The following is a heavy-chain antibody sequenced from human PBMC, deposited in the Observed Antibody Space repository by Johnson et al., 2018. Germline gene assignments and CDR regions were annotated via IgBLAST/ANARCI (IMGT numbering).Heavy chain of an antibody. D-gene: IGHD1-26*01. Sequence: QVQLVQSGGGVVQSGRSLRLSCAASGFTFNSYTMHWVRQAPGKGLEWVAVISYDGDNKYYADSVKGRFTLSRDSSKKTVYLEMNSLGAEDTAIYYCAKVGSSGTFYGFFHHWGQGTLVTVSS. CDR1: GFTFNSYT. CDR2: ISYDGDNK. CDR3: AKVGSSGTFYGFFHH. V-gene: IGHV3-30*18. J-gene: IGHJ1*01.